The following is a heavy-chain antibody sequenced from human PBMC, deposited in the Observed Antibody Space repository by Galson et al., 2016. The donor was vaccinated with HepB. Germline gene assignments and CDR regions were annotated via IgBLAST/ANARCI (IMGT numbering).Heavy chain of an antibody. J-gene: IGHJ4*02. Sequence: SLRLSCAASGFTFSSFGMHWVRQPPGKGLEWVAVTSYDGGHKYYGDSVRGRSTISRDNSKNTLYLQMNSLRPEDTALYYCAKASDGGGDLDYWGQGTLVTVSS. D-gene: IGHD2-21*01. CDR1: GFTFSSFG. V-gene: IGHV3-30*18. CDR2: TSYDGGHK. CDR3: AKASDGGGDLDY.